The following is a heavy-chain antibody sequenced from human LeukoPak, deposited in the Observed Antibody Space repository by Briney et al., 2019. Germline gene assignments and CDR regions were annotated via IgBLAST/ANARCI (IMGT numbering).Heavy chain of an antibody. CDR2: ISSSSSTI. CDR1: GFTFSSYS. CDR3: ARAIRRAAAGPYMDV. J-gene: IGHJ6*03. Sequence: PGGSLRLSCAASGFTFSSYSMNWVRQAPGKGLEWVSYISSSSSTIYYADSVKGRFTISRDNAKNSLYLQMNSLRAEDTAVYYCARAIRRAAAGPYMDVWGKGTTVTVSS. D-gene: IGHD6-13*01. V-gene: IGHV3-48*04.